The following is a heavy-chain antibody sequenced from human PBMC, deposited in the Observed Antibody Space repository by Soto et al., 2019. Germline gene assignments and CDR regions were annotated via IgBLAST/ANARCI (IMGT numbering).Heavy chain of an antibody. J-gene: IGHJ4*02. V-gene: IGHV1-8*02. CDR3: ARVVRDYIWGSYRSPGTFDY. CDR1: GYTFTNFY. Sequence: GASVKVSCKASGYTFTNFYIHWVRQAPGQGLEWMGRINPDSGNTTYAQRFQGRVTMTRNTSISTAYMELSGLRSEDTAVYYCARVVRDYIWGSYRSPGTFDYWGQGTLVTVSS. D-gene: IGHD3-16*02. CDR2: INPDSGNT.